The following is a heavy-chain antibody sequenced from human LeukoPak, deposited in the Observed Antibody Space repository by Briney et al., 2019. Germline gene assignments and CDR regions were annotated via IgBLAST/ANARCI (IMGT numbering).Heavy chain of an antibody. CDR1: GFTFSSYS. Sequence: PGGSLRLSCAASGFTFSSYSMSWVRQAPGKGLEWISYISSTGSTVYYADSVEGRFTISRDNAQNSLYLQMNNLRAEDTAVYYCARDRWFGESLPAHFDYWGQGTLVTVSS. D-gene: IGHD3-10*01. V-gene: IGHV3-48*01. CDR2: ISSTGSTV. CDR3: ARDRWFGESLPAHFDY. J-gene: IGHJ4*02.